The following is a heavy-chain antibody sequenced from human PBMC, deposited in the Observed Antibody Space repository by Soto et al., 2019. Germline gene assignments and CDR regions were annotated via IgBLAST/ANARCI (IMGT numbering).Heavy chain of an antibody. Sequence: SETLSVTCVVSCGSLSSDYWSWIRQPPGKGLEWIGYIYYSGSTNYNPSLKSRVTISVDTSKNQFSLKLNSMTAADTAVYYCARHNYGSGSTYFDYWGQGTLVTVSS. CDR1: CGSLSSDY. D-gene: IGHD3-10*01. CDR3: ARHNYGSGSTYFDY. J-gene: IGHJ4*02. CDR2: IYYSGST. V-gene: IGHV4-59*08.